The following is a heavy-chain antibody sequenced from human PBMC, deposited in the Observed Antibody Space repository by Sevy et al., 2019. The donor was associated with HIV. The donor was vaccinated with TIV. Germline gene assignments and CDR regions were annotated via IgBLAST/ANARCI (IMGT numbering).Heavy chain of an antibody. J-gene: IGHJ3*01. CDR3: ARNTMMGGSSSSHS. D-gene: IGHD6-13*01. Sequence: SETLSLTSAVYGGSFSGYYWNWIRKPPGKGLEWIGEINHSGSTNYNPSLKSRVTISVDTSKNQFSLKLTSVTAADTAIYYCARNTMMGGSSSSHSWGQGTMVTVSS. V-gene: IGHV4-34*01. CDR2: INHSGST. CDR1: GGSFSGYY.